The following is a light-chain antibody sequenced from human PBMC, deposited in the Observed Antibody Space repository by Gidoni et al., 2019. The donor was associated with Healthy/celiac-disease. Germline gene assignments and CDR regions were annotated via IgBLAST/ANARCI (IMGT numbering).Light chain of an antibody. V-gene: IGKV1-39*01. J-gene: IGKJ4*01. CDR2: AAS. CDR1: QSISSY. Sequence: DIQMTQSPSSLSATVGDRVTNTCRASQSISSYLNWYQHKPGKAPKLLIYAASSLQSGVPSRFSGSGSGTDFNIKISSLQPEDFATYYCQQSYSTPLTLGGGTKVEIK. CDR3: QQSYSTPLT.